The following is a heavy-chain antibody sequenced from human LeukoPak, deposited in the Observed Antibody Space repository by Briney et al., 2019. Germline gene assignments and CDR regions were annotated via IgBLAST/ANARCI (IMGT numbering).Heavy chain of an antibody. CDR2: FDPEDGET. V-gene: IGHV1-24*01. J-gene: IGHJ4*02. CDR3: ARGYCSGDCFTLFDY. D-gene: IGHD2-21*02. Sequence: GASVKVSCKVSGYTLTEMSIHWVRQAPGGALEWMGGFDPEDGETVYAPKFQGRVTMTEDTSADTAYMELSSLRSDDTAVYYCARGYCSGDCFTLFDYWGQGTLVTVSS. CDR1: GYTLTEMS.